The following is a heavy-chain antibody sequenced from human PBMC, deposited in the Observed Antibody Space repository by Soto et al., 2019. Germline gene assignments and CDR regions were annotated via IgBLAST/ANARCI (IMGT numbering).Heavy chain of an antibody. CDR3: ASWNERKHAYDV. Sequence: DVQRVESGGGLIQPGESLRLSCAAFGLTVSGKKYVAWVRQAPGKGLEWVSALYDVDGSFYADSVKGRFTTSSDSSKTTVYLQMNGLRPDDTAVYYCASWNERKHAYDVWGQGTTVTVSS. D-gene: IGHD1-1*01. CDR1: GLTVSGKKY. J-gene: IGHJ3*01. V-gene: IGHV3-53*01. CDR2: LYDVDGS.